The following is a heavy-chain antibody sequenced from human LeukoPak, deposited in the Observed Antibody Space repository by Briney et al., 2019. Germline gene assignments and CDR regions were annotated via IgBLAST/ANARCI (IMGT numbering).Heavy chain of an antibody. CDR1: GSTFSSYS. V-gene: IGHV3-21*01. CDR2: ISSSSSYI. D-gene: IGHD3-22*01. J-gene: IGHJ4*02. CDR3: ARGYDSSGYFPDY. Sequence: GGSLRLSCAASGSTFSSYSMNWVRQAPGKGLEWVSSISSSSSYIYYADSVKGRFTISRDNAKNSLYLQMDSLRAEDTAVYYCARGYDSSGYFPDYWGQGTLVTVSS.